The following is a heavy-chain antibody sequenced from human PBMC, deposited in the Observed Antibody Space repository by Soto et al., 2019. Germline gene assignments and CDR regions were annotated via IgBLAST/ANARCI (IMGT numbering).Heavy chain of an antibody. CDR2: IYYSGST. CDR1: GGSISSYY. Sequence: QVQLQESGPGLVKPSETLSLTCTVSGGSISSYYWSWIRQPPGKGLEWIGYIYYSGSTNYNPSLKSRVTISVDTSKNQFSLKLSSVTAADTAVYSCARLYGGGFDYWGQGTLVTVSS. D-gene: IGHD3-10*02. CDR3: ARLYGGGFDY. J-gene: IGHJ4*02. V-gene: IGHV4-59*08.